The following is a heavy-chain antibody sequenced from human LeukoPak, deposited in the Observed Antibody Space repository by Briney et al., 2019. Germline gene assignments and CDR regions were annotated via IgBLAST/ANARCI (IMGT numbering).Heavy chain of an antibody. V-gene: IGHV1-18*01. D-gene: IGHD3-10*01. CDR2: ISAYNGNT. J-gene: IGHJ6*03. Sequence: ASVKVSCKASGYTFTSYGISWVRQAPGQGLEWMGWISAYNGNTNYAQKLQGKVTMTTDTPTSTAYMELRSLRSDDTAVYYCARVVIWFGELLGPMDVWGKGTTVTVSS. CDR3: ARVVIWFGELLGPMDV. CDR1: GYTFTSYG.